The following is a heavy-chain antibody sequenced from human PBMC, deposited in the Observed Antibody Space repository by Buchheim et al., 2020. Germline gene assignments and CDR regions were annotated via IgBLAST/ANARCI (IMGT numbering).Heavy chain of an antibody. D-gene: IGHD3-9*01. V-gene: IGHV4-34*01. CDR3: ARGRTYYDILTGYRGEYYYYYYGMDV. CDR2: INHSGST. CDR1: GGSFSGYY. J-gene: IGHJ6*02. Sequence: QVQLQQWGAGLLKPSETLSLTCAVYGGSFSGYYWSWIRQPPGKGLEWIGEINHSGSTNYNPSLKSRVTISVETSKNHFSLKLSSVTAADTAVYYCARGRTYYDILTGYRGEYYYYYYGMDVWGQGTT.